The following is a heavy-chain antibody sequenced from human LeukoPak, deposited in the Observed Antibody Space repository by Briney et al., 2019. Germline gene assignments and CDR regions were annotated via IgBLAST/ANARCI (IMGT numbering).Heavy chain of an antibody. CDR3: ARDKRNLEYSSSSGLYYYYMDV. Sequence: SETLSLTCTVSGGSISSYYWSWIRQPPGKGLEWIGYIYYSGSTNYNPSLKSRVTISVDTSKNQFSLKLSSVTAADTAVYYCARDKRNLEYSSSSGLYYYYMDVWGKGTTVAVSS. CDR2: IYYSGST. CDR1: GGSISSYY. D-gene: IGHD6-6*01. J-gene: IGHJ6*03. V-gene: IGHV4-59*01.